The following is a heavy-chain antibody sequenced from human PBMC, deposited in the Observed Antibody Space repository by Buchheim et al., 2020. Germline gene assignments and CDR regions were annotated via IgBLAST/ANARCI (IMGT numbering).Heavy chain of an antibody. CDR3: ARDPRGYCSGGSCYPLDY. CDR1: GYTFTSYY. CDR2: INPRGGST. D-gene: IGHD2-15*01. Sequence: QVQLVQSGAEVKKPGASVKVSCKASGYTFTSYYMHWVRQAPGQGLEWMGIINPRGGSTSYAQKFQGRVTMTRDTSTSTVYMELSSLRSEDTAVYYCARDPRGYCSGGSCYPLDYWGQGTL. V-gene: IGHV1-46*01. J-gene: IGHJ4*02.